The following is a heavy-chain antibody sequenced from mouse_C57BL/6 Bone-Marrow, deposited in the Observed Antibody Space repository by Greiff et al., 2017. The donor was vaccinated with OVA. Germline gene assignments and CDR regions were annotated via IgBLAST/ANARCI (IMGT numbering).Heavy chain of an antibody. D-gene: IGHD2-5*01. CDR1: GYTFTSYW. CDR2: IDPSDSYT. V-gene: IGHV1-69*01. CDR3: AREGYSNLFAY. J-gene: IGHJ3*01. Sequence: QVQLQQPGAELVMPGASVKLSCKASGYTFTSYWMHWVKQRPGQGLEWIGAIDPSDSYTNYNQKFKGKSTLTVDKSSSTAYLQLSSLTSEDSAVYYCAREGYSNLFAYWGQGTLVTVSA.